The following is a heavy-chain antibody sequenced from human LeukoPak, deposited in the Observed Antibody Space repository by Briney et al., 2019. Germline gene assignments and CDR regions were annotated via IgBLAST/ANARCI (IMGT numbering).Heavy chain of an antibody. J-gene: IGHJ4*02. Sequence: SQTLSLTCAVSGGSISSGGYSWSCIRQPPGKGLECIGYIYHSGSTYYNPSLKSRVTISVDRSKNQFSLKLSSVTAADTAVYYCARDYGGVLQDWGQGTLVTVSS. CDR3: ARDYGGVLQD. CDR2: IYHSGST. V-gene: IGHV4-30-2*01. CDR1: GGSISSGGYS. D-gene: IGHD4-23*01.